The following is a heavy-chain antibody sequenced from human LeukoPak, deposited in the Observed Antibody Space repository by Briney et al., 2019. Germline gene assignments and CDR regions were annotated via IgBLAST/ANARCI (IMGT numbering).Heavy chain of an antibody. CDR2: ISYDGSNK. J-gene: IGHJ4*02. Sequence: GGSLRLSCAASGFTFSSYAMHWVRQAPGKGLEWVAVISYDGSNKYYADSVKGRFTISRDNSKNTLYLQMNSLRAEDTAVYYCAKGHPSAWCSSTSCYFDYWGQGTLVTVSS. D-gene: IGHD2-2*01. CDR3: AKGHPSAWCSSTSCYFDY. CDR1: GFTFSSYA. V-gene: IGHV3-30-3*01.